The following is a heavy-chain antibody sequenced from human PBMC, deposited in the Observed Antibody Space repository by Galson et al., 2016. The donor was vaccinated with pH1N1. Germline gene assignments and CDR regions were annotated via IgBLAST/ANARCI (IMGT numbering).Heavy chain of an antibody. D-gene: IGHD7-27*01. CDR3: IRDLGRLRDF. CDR1: GYPFTRYY. CDR2: IDPSNGGT. V-gene: IGHV1-46*03. Sequence: SVKVSCKASGYPFTRYYFHWVRQAPGQGLEWMGVIDPSNGGTTFAQKFQGLVTMTRDTSTSTVYMEVSGLKSDDTAVYYCIRDLGRLRDFWGQGTLVTVSS. J-gene: IGHJ4*02.